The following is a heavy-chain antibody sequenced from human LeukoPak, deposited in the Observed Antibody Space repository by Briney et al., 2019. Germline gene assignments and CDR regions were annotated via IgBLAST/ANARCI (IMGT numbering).Heavy chain of an antibody. CDR2: IYSGGST. Sequence: GGSLRLSCAASGFTVSSNYMSWVRQAPGKGLEWVSVIYSGGSTYYADSVKGRFTISRDNSKNTLYLQMNSLRAEDTAVYYCASEGYYGSGSYSDYWGQGTLVTVSS. CDR3: ASEGYYGSGSYSDY. J-gene: IGHJ4*02. V-gene: IGHV3-53*01. D-gene: IGHD3-10*01. CDR1: GFTVSSNY.